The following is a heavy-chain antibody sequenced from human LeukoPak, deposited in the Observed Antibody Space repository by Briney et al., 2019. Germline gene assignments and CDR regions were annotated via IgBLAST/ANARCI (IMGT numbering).Heavy chain of an antibody. CDR3: VRLLDVDY. V-gene: IGHV3-74*01. D-gene: IGHD3-3*01. CDR2: INKDGGIT. J-gene: IGHJ4*02. Sequence: GGSLRLSCAASGFTFSNYWMHCVRQAPGKGLVWVSRINKDGGITDYADSVKGRFTISRDNAKNTLYLQMNSLRVEDTAVYYCVRLLDVDYWGQGTLVTVSS. CDR1: GFTFSNYW.